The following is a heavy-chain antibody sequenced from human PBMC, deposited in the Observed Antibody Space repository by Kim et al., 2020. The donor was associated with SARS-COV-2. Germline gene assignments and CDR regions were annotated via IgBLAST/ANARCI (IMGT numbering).Heavy chain of an antibody. CDR2: INDSGSP. CDR3: ARGLGVEMATTTLAY. Sequence: PETLSLTCGVYGGSFSGYYWSWIRQPPGKGLEWIGEINDSGSPNYNPSLKRRVTISLDTSKNQVSLKLSSVTAADTALYFCARGLGVEMATTTLAYWGQGTLVTVSS. D-gene: IGHD2-15*01. V-gene: IGHV4-34*01. CDR1: GGSFSGYY. J-gene: IGHJ4*02.